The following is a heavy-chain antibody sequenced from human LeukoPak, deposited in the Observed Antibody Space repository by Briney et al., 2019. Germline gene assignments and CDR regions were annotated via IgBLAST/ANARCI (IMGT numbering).Heavy chain of an antibody. J-gene: IGHJ5*02. V-gene: IGHV1-2*02. CDR2: INPNSGGT. CDR3: AREAYYYDSSGYRVPGMGGVGFDP. CDR1: GYTFTGYY. Sequence: ASVKVSCKASGYTFTGYYMHWVRQAPGQGLEWMGWINPNSGGTNYAQKFQGRVTMTRDTSISTAYMELSRLRSDDTAVYYCAREAYYYDSSGYRVPGMGGVGFDPWGQGTLVTVSS. D-gene: IGHD3-22*01.